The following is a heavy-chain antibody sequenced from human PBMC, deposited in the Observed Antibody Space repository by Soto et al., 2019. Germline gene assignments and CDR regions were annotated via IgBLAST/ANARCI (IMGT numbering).Heavy chain of an antibody. D-gene: IGHD5-12*01. CDR2: IIPIFGTV. Sequence: QVQLVQSGAEVKKPGSSVTVSCKASGGTFSSYTISWVRQAPGQGLEWMGGIIPIFGTVNYAQKCQGRVTITADESTSTAYMELSSLRSEDTAVYYCARGNHRWLQLWYFDLWGRGTLVTVSS. J-gene: IGHJ2*01. CDR3: ARGNHRWLQLWYFDL. CDR1: GGTFSSYT. V-gene: IGHV1-69*12.